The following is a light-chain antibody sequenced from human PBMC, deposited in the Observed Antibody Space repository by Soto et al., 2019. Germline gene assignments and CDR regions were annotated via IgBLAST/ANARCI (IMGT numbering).Light chain of an antibody. V-gene: IGKV2-28*01. CDR3: LQDYNYPWT. J-gene: IGKJ1*01. Sequence: DIVMTQSPLSLPVTPGEPASISCRSSQSLLHSNGYNFLDWYLQKPGQSPQLXIYLGSNRSSGVPDRFSGSGSGTDFTLTISSLQPEDFATYYCLQDYNYPWTFGQGTKVDIK. CDR1: QSLLHSNGYNF. CDR2: LGS.